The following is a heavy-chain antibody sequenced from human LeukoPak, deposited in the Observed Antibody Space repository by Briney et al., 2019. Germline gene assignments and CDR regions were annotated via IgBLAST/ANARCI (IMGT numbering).Heavy chain of an antibody. V-gene: IGHV4-59*08. Sequence: SETLSLTCAVYGGSFSSYYWSWIRQPPGKGLEWIGYIYYSGDTNYSPSLTSRVTISLDTSKNQFSLKLSSVTAADTAVYYCARRRGNFWTDYYAFDYWGLGTLVTVSS. CDR3: ARRRGNFWTDYYAFDY. CDR2: IYYSGDT. CDR1: GGSFSSYY. D-gene: IGHD3/OR15-3a*01. J-gene: IGHJ4*02.